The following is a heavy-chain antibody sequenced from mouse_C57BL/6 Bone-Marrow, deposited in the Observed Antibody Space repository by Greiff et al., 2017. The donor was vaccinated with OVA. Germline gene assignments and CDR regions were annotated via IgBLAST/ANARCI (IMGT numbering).Heavy chain of an antibody. Sequence: EVNVVESGGGLVQSGRSLRLSCATSGFTFSDFYMEWVRQAPGKGLEWIAASRNKANDYTTEYSASVKGRFIVSRDTSQSILYLQMNALRAEDTAIYYCARDTYGSSGLYAMDYWGQGTSVTVSS. J-gene: IGHJ4*01. CDR3: ARDTYGSSGLYAMDY. CDR2: SRNKANDYTT. CDR1: GFTFSDFY. V-gene: IGHV7-1*01. D-gene: IGHD1-1*01.